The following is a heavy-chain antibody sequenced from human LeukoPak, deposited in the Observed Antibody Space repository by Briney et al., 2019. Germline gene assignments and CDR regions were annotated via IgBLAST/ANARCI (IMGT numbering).Heavy chain of an antibody. Sequence: SETLSLTCAVYGGSFSGYYWSWIRQPPGKGLEWIGAINHSGSTNYNPSLKSRVTILVDTSKNQFSLKLSSVTAADTAVYHCARGHSPVTTKVSYFQHWGQGTLVTVSS. CDR2: INHSGST. J-gene: IGHJ1*01. D-gene: IGHD4-17*01. CDR3: ARGHSPVTTKVSYFQH. V-gene: IGHV4-34*01. CDR1: GGSFSGYY.